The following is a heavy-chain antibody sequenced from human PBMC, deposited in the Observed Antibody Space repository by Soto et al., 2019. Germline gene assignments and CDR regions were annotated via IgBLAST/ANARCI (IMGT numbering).Heavy chain of an antibody. CDR2: IYYSGST. CDR3: ARVKGSGYHNWFDP. J-gene: IGHJ5*02. V-gene: IGHV4-59*11. Sequence: SETLSLTCTVSGGSISSHYWTWIRQPPGKGLEWIGYIYYSGSTNYNPSLKSRVTISVDTSKNQFSLKLSSVTADDTAVYYCARVKGSGYHNWFDPWGQGTLVTVSS. CDR1: GGSISSHY. D-gene: IGHD3-22*01.